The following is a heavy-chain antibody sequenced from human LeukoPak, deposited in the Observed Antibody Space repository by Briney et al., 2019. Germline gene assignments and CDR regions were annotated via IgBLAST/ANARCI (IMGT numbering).Heavy chain of an antibody. J-gene: IGHJ5*02. CDR3: ARDAYYDSSGYPLNWFDP. D-gene: IGHD3-22*01. CDR1: GYTFTGYY. V-gene: IGHV1-2*02. Sequence: ASVKVSCRASGYTFTGYYMHWVRQAPGQGLEWMGWINPNSGGTNYAQKFQGRVTMTRDTSISTAYMELSRLRSDDTAVYYCARDAYYDSSGYPLNWFDPWGQGTLVTVSS. CDR2: INPNSGGT.